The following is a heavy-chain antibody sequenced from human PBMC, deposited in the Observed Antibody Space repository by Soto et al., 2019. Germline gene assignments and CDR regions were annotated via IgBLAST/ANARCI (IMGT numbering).Heavy chain of an antibody. CDR1: GYTFTIYG. V-gene: IGHV1-18*01. CDR2: ISAYNGNT. Sequence: ASVKVSCKASGYTFTIYGISWVLQSPLQGLDWMGCISAYNGNTNYAQKLQGRVTMTTDTSTSTAYMELRSLRSDDTAVYYCARALGIAARRDNWNAPGPYYYGMDVWGQGTTVTVSS. D-gene: IGHD6-6*01. J-gene: IGHJ6*02. CDR3: ARALGIAARRDNWNAPGPYYYGMDV.